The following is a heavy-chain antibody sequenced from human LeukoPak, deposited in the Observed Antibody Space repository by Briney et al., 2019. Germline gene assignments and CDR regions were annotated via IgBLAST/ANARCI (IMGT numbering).Heavy chain of an antibody. Sequence: GGSLRLSCSASGFTFSDYAINWVRQAPGKGPEWVSIISVSGGRQYYANSVKGRFTISKDNSKKTLDLQMNSLRAGDTAVYYLAKALGYGRAVDGMDDWGQGTTVTVSS. V-gene: IGHV3-23*01. CDR3: AKALGYGRAVDGMDD. J-gene: IGHJ6*02. CDR1: GFTFSDYA. D-gene: IGHD6-13*01. CDR2: ISVSGGRQ.